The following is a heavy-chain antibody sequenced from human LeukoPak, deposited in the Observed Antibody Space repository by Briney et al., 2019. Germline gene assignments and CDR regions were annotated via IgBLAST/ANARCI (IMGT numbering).Heavy chain of an antibody. J-gene: IGHJ4*02. Sequence: SETLSLTCAVSGGSMSSGGYPWSWIRQPPGKGLEWIGYIYHSGSTYYNPSLKSRVTISVDRSKNQLSLKLSSVTAADTAVYYCARGGDLAYFDYWGQGTLVTVSS. D-gene: IGHD3-16*01. V-gene: IGHV4-30-2*01. CDR3: ARGGDLAYFDY. CDR1: GGSMSSGGYP. CDR2: IYHSGST.